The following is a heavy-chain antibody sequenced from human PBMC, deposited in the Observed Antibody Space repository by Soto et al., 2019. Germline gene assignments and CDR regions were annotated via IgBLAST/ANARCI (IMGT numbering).Heavy chain of an antibody. CDR3: ARDTDGSYDY. CDR1: GFTFSDYY. CDR2: TRNKANNYSP. V-gene: IGHV3-72*01. Sequence: EVQLVESGGGLVQPGGSLRLSCAASGFTFSDYYMDWVRQVPGKGLEWVGRTRNKANNYSPEYAPSVKGRFTISRHDLEDSMYLQMNSLKTEDTAVYYCARDTDGSYDYWGQGALVTVSS. D-gene: IGHD1-26*01. J-gene: IGHJ4*02.